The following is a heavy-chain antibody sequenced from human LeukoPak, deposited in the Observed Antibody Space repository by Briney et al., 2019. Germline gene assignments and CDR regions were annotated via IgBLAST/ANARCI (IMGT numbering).Heavy chain of an antibody. CDR1: GFTFSRYT. CDR2: FSRRCST. D-gene: IGHD3-22*01. J-gene: IGHJ4*02. CDR3: AKDGLDGRGYYYFDY. V-gene: IGHV3-23*01. Sequence: GGSLRLSCAASGFTFSRYTMNWVRQAPGKGLEWVSVFSRRCSTHYADSVKGRFTISRDNSKNTLYLQMSSLRAEDTAVYYCAKDGLDGRGYYYFDYWGQGTLVTVSS.